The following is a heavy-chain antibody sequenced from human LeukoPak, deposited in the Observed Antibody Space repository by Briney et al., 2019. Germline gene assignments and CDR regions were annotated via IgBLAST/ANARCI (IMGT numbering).Heavy chain of an antibody. D-gene: IGHD6-6*01. J-gene: IGHJ6*02. CDR3: AREASSSSSYYYYGMDV. CDR2: INHSGST. V-gene: IGHV4-34*01. CDR1: GGSFSGYY. Sequence: SETLSLTCAVYGGSFSGYYWSWIRQPPGKGLEWIGEINHSGSTNYNPSLKSRVTISVDTSKNQFSLKLSSVTAADTAVYYCAREASSSSSYYYYGMDVWGQGTTVTVSS.